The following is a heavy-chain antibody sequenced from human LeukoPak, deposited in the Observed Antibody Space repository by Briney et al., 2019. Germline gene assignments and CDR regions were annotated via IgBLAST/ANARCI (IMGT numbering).Heavy chain of an antibody. Sequence: ASVKVSCTVSGYTLTELSMHWVRQAPGKGLEWMGGFDPEDGETIYAQKFQGRVTMTEDTSTDTAYMELSSLRSDDTAVYYCARGRYCSSTSCSRGWFDPWGQGTLVTVSS. CDR3: ARGRYCSSTSCSRGWFDP. D-gene: IGHD2-2*01. V-gene: IGHV1-24*01. J-gene: IGHJ5*02. CDR1: GYTLTELS. CDR2: FDPEDGET.